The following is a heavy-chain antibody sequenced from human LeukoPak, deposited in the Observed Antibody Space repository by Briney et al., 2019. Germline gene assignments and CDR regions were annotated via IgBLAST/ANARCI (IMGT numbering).Heavy chain of an antibody. CDR2: IYYSGST. D-gene: IGHD5-18*01. CDR1: GGSISSYY. V-gene: IGHV4-59*01. J-gene: IGHJ4*02. Sequence: PSETLSLTCTVSGGSISSYYWSWIRQPPGKGLEWIGYIYYSGSTSYNPSLKSRVTISVDTSKNQFSLKLSSVTAADTAVYYCARGYSYGLRDYYFDYWGQGTLVTVSS. CDR3: ARGYSYGLRDYYFDY.